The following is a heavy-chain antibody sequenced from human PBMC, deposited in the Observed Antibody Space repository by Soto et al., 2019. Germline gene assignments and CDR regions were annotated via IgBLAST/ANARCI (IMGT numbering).Heavy chain of an antibody. V-gene: IGHV3-74*01. J-gene: IGHJ3*01. Sequence: EVQLVESGGGLVQPGGSLRLSCGASGFTFRRHWMHWVRQIPGKGLMWVSRINTAGSGTSYADSVEGRFTISRDNGKNTLYLQMNSLRAEDTAVYYCVREFYSDYEYEGLDVWGQATTVAVSS. CDR2: INTAGSGT. CDR3: VREFYSDYEYEGLDV. D-gene: IGHD4-17*01. CDR1: GFTFRRHW.